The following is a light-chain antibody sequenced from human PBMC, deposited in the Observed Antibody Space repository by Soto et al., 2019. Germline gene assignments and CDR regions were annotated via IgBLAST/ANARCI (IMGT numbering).Light chain of an antibody. CDR1: SSNIGGTNY. V-gene: IGLV1-47*02. Sequence: QSVLTQPPSAPGTPGRKAFIPCSGSSSNIGGTNYAYWYQQLPGAAPKLLMHSNNLRPSGVPERISGSKFGTAASLAISGLRSEDEAVYYCASWDDRLGAVIFGGGTKLTVL. CDR3: ASWDDRLGAVI. J-gene: IGLJ2*01. CDR2: SNN.